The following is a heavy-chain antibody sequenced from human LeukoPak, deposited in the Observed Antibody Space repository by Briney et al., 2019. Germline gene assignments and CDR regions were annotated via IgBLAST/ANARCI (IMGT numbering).Heavy chain of an antibody. CDR2: INPSGGST. Sequence: GASVKVSCKASGYTFTSYGISWVRQAPGQGLEWMGIINPSGGSTSYAQKFQGRVTMTRDMSTSTVYMELSSLRSEDTAVYYCARVSRAAAATFDYWGQGTLVTVSS. J-gene: IGHJ4*02. CDR3: ARVSRAAAATFDY. CDR1: GYTFTSYG. V-gene: IGHV1-46*01. D-gene: IGHD6-13*01.